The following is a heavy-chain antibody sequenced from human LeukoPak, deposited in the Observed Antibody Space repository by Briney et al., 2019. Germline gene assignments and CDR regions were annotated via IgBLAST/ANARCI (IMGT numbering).Heavy chain of an antibody. D-gene: IGHD3-22*01. CDR1: GGTFSSYA. CDR2: IIPILGMA. J-gene: IGHJ4*02. CDR3: ARDNHYYDSSGYCHFDY. Sequence: GSSVKVSCKASGGTFSSYAISWVRQAPGQGLEWMGRIIPILGMANYAQKFQGRVTITADKSTSTAYMELSSLRSEDTAVYYCARDNHYYDSSGYCHFDYWGQGTLVTVSS. V-gene: IGHV1-69*04.